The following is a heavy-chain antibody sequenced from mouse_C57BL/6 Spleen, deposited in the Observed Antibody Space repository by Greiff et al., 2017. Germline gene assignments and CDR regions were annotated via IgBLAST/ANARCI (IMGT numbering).Heavy chain of an antibody. Sequence: EVKLVESGPELVKPGASVKIPCKASGYTFTDYNMDWVKQSHGKSLEWIGDINPNNGGTIYNQKFKGKATLTVDKSSSTAYMELRSLTSEDTAVYYCARWEGDYYDYDGHAMDYWGQGTSVTVSS. CDR3: ARWEGDYYDYDGHAMDY. V-gene: IGHV1-18*01. CDR1: GYTFTDYN. J-gene: IGHJ4*01. D-gene: IGHD2-4*01. CDR2: INPNNGGT.